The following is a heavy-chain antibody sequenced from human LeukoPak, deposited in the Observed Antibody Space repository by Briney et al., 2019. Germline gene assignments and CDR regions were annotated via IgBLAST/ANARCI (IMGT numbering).Heavy chain of an antibody. CDR1: GFTFNNYW. D-gene: IGHD3-3*01. V-gene: IGHV3-74*01. J-gene: IGHJ6*04. CDR2: VNPGGSIA. CDR3: AKAYYDVWSGCLDV. Sequence: GGSLRLSCAASGFTFNNYWIHWVRQAPGKGLVWVSRVNPGGSIANFADSVKGRFTISRDNAKNTVYLQTSSLTAEDTAVYYCAKAYYDVWSGCLDVWGKGTTVTVSS.